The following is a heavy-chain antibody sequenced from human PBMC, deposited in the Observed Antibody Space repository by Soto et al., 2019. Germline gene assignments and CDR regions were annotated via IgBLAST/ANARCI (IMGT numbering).Heavy chain of an antibody. V-gene: IGHV4-59*08. CDR2: VHHSWGS. D-gene: IGHD3-10*01. CDR3: ARQGFGPLHGLVDV. CDR1: GGSISSYY. J-gene: IGHJ6*02. Sequence: QVQLQESGPGLVKPSETLSLSCTVSGGSISSYYWSWFRQSPGKRRDWIGYVHHSWGSSYNPSLQSRVAISLDTSKSQFSLKVTSVTATDTAVYYCARQGFGPLHGLVDVWGQGTTVTVSS.